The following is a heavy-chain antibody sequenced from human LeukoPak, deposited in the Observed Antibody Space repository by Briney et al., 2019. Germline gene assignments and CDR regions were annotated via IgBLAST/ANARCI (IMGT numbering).Heavy chain of an antibody. D-gene: IGHD4-17*01. CDR3: ARDRDYAFDY. Sequence: PGGSLRLSCAASGFTFSSYAMSWVRQAPGEGLEWISYINSDIYSNTIYYADTVKGRFTISRDNGKNSLYLQMNSLRDEDTAVYYCARDRDYAFDYWGQGTLVTVSS. V-gene: IGHV3-48*02. CDR2: INSDIYSNTI. CDR1: GFTFSSYA. J-gene: IGHJ4*02.